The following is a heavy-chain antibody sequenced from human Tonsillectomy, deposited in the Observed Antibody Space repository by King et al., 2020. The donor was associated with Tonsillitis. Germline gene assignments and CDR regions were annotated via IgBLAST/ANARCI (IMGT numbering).Heavy chain of an antibody. J-gene: IGHJ4*02. V-gene: IGHV3-53*01. Sequence: VQLVESGGGLIQPGGSLRLSCAASGFTVSRKYMSWVRQAPGKGLEWVSVIYSSGTTHYADSVKGRFTLSSDNSKNTLYLQMNSLRAEDTAVYYCAGAGYSYGKDRPYYFDYWGLGTLVTVSS. D-gene: IGHD5-18*01. CDR1: GFTVSRKY. CDR2: IYSSGTT. CDR3: AGAGYSYGKDRPYYFDY.